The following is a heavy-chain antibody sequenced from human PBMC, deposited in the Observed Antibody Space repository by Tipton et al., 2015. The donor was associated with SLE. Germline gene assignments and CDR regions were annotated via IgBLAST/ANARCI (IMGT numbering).Heavy chain of an antibody. CDR3: ARDGAMIVPRGSFDI. J-gene: IGHJ3*02. V-gene: IGHV4-4*07. CDR2: ISTSGST. CDR1: GGSISSYY. Sequence: LRLSCTVSGGSISSYYWSWIRRPAGKGLEWIGRISTSGSTNYNPPLKSRVTMSVDTSKNQFSLKLSSVTAAGTAVYYCARDGAMIVPRGSFDIWGQGTMVTVSS. D-gene: IGHD3-22*01.